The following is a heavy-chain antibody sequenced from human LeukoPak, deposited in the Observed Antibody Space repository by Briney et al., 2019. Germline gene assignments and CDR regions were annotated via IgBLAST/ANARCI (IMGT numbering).Heavy chain of an antibody. CDR1: GGSISSGGYY. Sequence: SQTLSLTCTVSGGSISSGGYYWSWIRQHPGKGLEWIGYIYYSGSTYYNPSLKSRVTISVDTSKNQFSLKLNSVTAADTAVYYCARKRRDGYNFDYWGQGTLVTVSS. CDR3: ARKRRDGYNFDY. D-gene: IGHD5-24*01. CDR2: IYYSGST. V-gene: IGHV4-31*03. J-gene: IGHJ4*02.